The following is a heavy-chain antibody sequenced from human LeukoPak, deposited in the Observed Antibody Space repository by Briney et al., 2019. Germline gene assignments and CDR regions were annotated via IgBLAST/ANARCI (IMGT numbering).Heavy chain of an antibody. CDR1: GFTFSSYN. V-gene: IGHV3-48*04. Sequence: GGSLGLSCAASGFTFSSYNMNWVRQAPGKGLEWVSYISSSSSTIYYADSVKGRFTISRDNAKNSLYLQMNSLRAEDTAVYYCARDSDEWGQGTLVTVSS. J-gene: IGHJ4*02. CDR3: ARDSDE. CDR2: ISSSSSTI.